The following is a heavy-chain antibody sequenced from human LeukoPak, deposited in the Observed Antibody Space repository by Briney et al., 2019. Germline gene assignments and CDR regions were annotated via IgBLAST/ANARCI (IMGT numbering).Heavy chain of an antibody. CDR1: GGSTSIDY. CDR3: ARLKLGAYFDL. V-gene: IGHV4-59*08. Sequence: SETLSLTCTVSGGSTSIDYWSWIRHSPGKGLGWGGYVYNSGDTGKNPSLKSRVTILLDTSKNQCSLKLTSVSAADAAVYYCARLKLGAYFDLWGRGTLVTVSS. J-gene: IGHJ2*01. CDR2: VYNSGDT. D-gene: IGHD3-16*01.